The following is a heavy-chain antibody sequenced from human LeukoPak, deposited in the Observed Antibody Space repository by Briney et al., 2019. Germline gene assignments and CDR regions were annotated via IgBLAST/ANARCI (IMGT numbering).Heavy chain of an antibody. CDR1: GFIFDDYA. CDR2: ISWSSSTI. V-gene: IGHV3-9*01. Sequence: GGSLRLSCAASGFIFDDYAMHWVRQAPGKGLEWVSFISWSSSTIAYADSVKGRFTISRDNAENSLYLQMNSLKAEDTALYYCVKGKGGGYDSPFHYWDRGVLVNVSS. J-gene: IGHJ4*02. CDR3: VKGKGGGYDSPFHY. D-gene: IGHD3-3*01.